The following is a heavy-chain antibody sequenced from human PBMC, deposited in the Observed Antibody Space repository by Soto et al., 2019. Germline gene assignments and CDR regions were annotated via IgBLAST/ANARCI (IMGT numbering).Heavy chain of an antibody. CDR3: ARELITAYYFDS. V-gene: IGHV3-48*03. CDR2: ISISGRTI. D-gene: IGHD3-22*01. J-gene: IGHJ4*02. Sequence: EVQLVESGGALVQPGGSLRLSCAVSGFTVSSFEMTWVRQAPGKGLEWISYISISGRTIYYADSVKGRFTISRDNAKNSLYLQMNSLRAEDTAVYYCARELITAYYFDSWGQGTLVTVSS. CDR1: GFTVSSFE.